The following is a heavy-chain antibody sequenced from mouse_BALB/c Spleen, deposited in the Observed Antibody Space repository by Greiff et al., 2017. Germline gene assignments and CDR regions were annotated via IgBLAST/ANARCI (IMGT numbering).Heavy chain of an antibody. D-gene: IGHD1-1*01. J-gene: IGHJ4*01. CDR2: ISYDGSN. V-gene: IGHV3-6*02. CDR3: AAGITTVVAYYYAMDY. CDR1: GYSITSGYY. Sequence: DVKLVESGPGLVKPSQSLSLTCSVTGYSITSGYYWNWIRQFPGNKLEWMGYISYDGSNNYNPSLKNRISITRDTSKNQFFLKLNSVTTEDTATYYCAAGITTVVAYYYAMDYWGQGTSVTVSS.